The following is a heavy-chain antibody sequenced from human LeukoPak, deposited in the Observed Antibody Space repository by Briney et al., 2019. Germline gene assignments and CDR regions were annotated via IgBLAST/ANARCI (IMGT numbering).Heavy chain of an antibody. Sequence: ASVKVSCKASGGTFSSYAISWVRQAPGQGLEWMGWISAYNGNTNYAQKLQGRVTMTTDTSTSTAYMELRSLRSDDTAVYYCARDTPTRYFDWLSPAKYNWFDPWGQGTLVTVSS. D-gene: IGHD3-9*01. CDR1: GGTFSSYA. J-gene: IGHJ5*02. CDR3: ARDTPTRYFDWLSPAKYNWFDP. V-gene: IGHV1-18*01. CDR2: ISAYNGNT.